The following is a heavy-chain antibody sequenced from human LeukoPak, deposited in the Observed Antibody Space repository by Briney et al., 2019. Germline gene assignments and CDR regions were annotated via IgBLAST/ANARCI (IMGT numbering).Heavy chain of an antibody. D-gene: IGHD3-10*01. V-gene: IGHV3-23*01. CDR1: GFTFSSYA. J-gene: IGHJ4*02. CDR2: ISGSGGST. Sequence: GSLRLSCAASGFTFSSYAMRWVRQAPGKGPEWVSSISGSGGSTYYADSVKGRFTISRDNSKNTLYLQMNSLRAEDTAVYYCAKDWDYYGSGSYSDYWGQGTLVTVSS. CDR3: AKDWDYYGSGSYSDY.